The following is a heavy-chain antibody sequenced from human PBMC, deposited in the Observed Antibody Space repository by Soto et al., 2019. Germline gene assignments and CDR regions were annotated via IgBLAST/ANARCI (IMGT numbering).Heavy chain of an antibody. CDR3: AREFRYSDFWTGSRKYYYGLDV. CDR1: GFTFSSYW. D-gene: IGHD3-3*01. V-gene: IGHV3-74*01. J-gene: IGHJ6*02. Sequence: PGGSLRLSCAASGFTFSSYWMHWVRQAPGKGLVWVSRINSDGSSTSYADSVKGRFTISRDNAKNTLYLQMNSLRAEDTAVYYCAREFRYSDFWTGSRKYYYGLDVWGQGTTVTVSS. CDR2: INSDGSST.